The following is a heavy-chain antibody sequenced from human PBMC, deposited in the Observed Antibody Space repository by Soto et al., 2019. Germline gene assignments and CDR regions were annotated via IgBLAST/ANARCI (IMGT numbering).Heavy chain of an antibody. CDR3: ARCLHCSNGGRFDP. J-gene: IGHJ5*02. Sequence: QVQLQESGPGLVTPSGTLSLTCSVSGVSISRSNWWTWVRQAPGKGLEWIGELYPSGGTTYNPSLQNRVTTSVDYSKSHLSLTLTSVTAADTAVYYCARCLHCSNGGRFDPWGQGALVTVSS. CDR2: LYPSGGT. D-gene: IGHD2-8*01. CDR1: GVSISRSNW. V-gene: IGHV4-4*02.